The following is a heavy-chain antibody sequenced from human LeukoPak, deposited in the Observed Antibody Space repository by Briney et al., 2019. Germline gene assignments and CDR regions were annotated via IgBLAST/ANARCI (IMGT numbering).Heavy chain of an antibody. J-gene: IGHJ4*02. CDR3: AKGSKQQLAPFDY. V-gene: IGHV3-23*01. Sequence: PGGSLRLSCAASGFTFSSYSMNWVRQAPGKGLEWVSAISGSGGSTYYADSVKGRFTISRDNSKNTLYLQMNSLRAEDTAVYYCAKGSKQQLAPFDYWGQGTLVTVSS. CDR1: GFTFSSYS. CDR2: ISGSGGST. D-gene: IGHD6-13*01.